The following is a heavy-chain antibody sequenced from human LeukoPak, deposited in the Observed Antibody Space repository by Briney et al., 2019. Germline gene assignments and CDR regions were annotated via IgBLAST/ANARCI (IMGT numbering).Heavy chain of an antibody. V-gene: IGHV4-4*07. CDR1: GGSISSYY. J-gene: IGHJ4*02. D-gene: IGHD3-3*01. Sequence: SETLSLTCTVSGGSISSYYWSWIRQPAGKGLEWIGRIYTSGSTNYNPSLKSRVTMSVDTSKNQFSLKLSSVTAADTAVYYCARSRMYDFWSGYSPPLVDYWGQGTLVTVSS. CDR2: IYTSGST. CDR3: ARSRMYDFWSGYSPPLVDY.